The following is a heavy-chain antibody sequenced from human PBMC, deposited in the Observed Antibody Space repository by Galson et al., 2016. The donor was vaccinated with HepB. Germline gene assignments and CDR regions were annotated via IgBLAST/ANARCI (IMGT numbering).Heavy chain of an antibody. V-gene: IGHV3-11*01. J-gene: IGHJ2*01. CDR3: ARERGVSEAGVDVFDI. CDR1: GFTFRDYS. Sequence: SLRLSCAASGFTFRDYSMSWIRQAPGKGLEWVSYISTSVSITYYTDSVKGRFTISRDNAENSLYLQMNSLTAEDTAIYYCARERGVSEAGVDVFDIWGRGTLVTVSS. D-gene: IGHD6-19*01. CDR2: ISTSVSIT.